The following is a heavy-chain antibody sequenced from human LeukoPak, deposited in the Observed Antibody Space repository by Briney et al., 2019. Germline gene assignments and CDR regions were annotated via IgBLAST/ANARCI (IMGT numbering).Heavy chain of an antibody. CDR3: ARVSDIVVVLTAPPDY. V-gene: IGHV1-2*02. CDR1: GYTFTGHY. CDR2: INPNSGNT. J-gene: IGHJ4*02. D-gene: IGHD2-15*01. Sequence: ASVKVSCKASGYTFTGHYMHWVRQAPGQGLEWMGWINPNSGNTNYAQKFQGRVTMTRDTSISTAYMELRGLRSDDTAIYYCARVSDIVVVLTAPPDYWGQGTLVTVSS.